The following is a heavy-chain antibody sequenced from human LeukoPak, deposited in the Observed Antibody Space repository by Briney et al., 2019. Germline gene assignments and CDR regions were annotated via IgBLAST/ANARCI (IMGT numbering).Heavy chain of an antibody. CDR2: IKQDGSEK. CDR3: ARGGFGGYSYGSCFDY. Sequence: PGGSLRLSCAASGFTFSSYWMSWVRQAPGKGLEWVANIKQDGSEKYYVDSVKGRFTISRDNAKNSLYLQMNSLRAEDTAVYYCARGGFGGYSYGSCFDYWGQGTLVTVSS. CDR1: GFTFSSYW. D-gene: IGHD5-18*01. V-gene: IGHV3-7*01. J-gene: IGHJ4*02.